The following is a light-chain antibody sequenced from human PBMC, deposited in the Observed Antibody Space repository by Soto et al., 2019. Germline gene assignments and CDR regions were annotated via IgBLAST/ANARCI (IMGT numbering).Light chain of an antibody. CDR3: SSYTPTSTLV. J-gene: IGLJ3*02. CDR1: NRDVGSYNL. Sequence: QSALTQPASVSGSPGQSITIACTGTNRDVGSYNLVSWYQQRPGEPPKLIICEVRNRPSGISYPFTGSKSGNTASLTISGLQAEDEADYYCSSYTPTSTLVFGGGTKLTVL. CDR2: EVR. V-gene: IGLV2-14*01.